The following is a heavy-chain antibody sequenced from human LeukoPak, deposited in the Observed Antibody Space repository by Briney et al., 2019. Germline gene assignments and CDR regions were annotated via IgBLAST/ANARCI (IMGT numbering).Heavy chain of an antibody. CDR2: IRYDGSNK. CDR3: AKDRVGYFDY. V-gene: IGHV3-30*02. J-gene: IGHJ4*02. D-gene: IGHD2-2*01. CDR1: GFTFSGYG. Sequence: GGSLRLSCAASGFTFSGYGMHWVRQAPGKGLEWVAFIRYDGSNKYYADSVKGRFTISRDNSKNTLYLQMNSLRAEDTAVYYCAKDRVGYFDYWGQGTLVTVSS.